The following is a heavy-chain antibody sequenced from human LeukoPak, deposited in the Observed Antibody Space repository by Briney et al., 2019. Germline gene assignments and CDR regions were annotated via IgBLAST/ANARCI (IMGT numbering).Heavy chain of an antibody. CDR2: ISSSGKTI. Sequence: GGSLRLSCAASGFTFSDYYMSWIRQAPGKGLEWISYISSSGKTIYYADSVKGRFTISRDNAKNSLYLQMNSLRAEDTAVYYCAKGDSGNYYNIDYWGQGTLVTVSS. V-gene: IGHV3-11*01. D-gene: IGHD1-26*01. J-gene: IGHJ4*02. CDR3: AKGDSGNYYNIDY. CDR1: GFTFSDYY.